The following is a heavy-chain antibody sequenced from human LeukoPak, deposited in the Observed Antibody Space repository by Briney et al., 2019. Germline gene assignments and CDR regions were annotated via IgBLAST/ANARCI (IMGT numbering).Heavy chain of an antibody. D-gene: IGHD3-10*01. V-gene: IGHV3-30-3*01. CDR1: GFTFSSYA. J-gene: IGHJ6*02. CDR2: ISYDGSNK. Sequence: PGGSLRLSCAASGFTFSSYAMHWVRQAPGKGLEWVAVISYDGSNKYYADSVKGRFTISRDNSKNTLYLQMNSLRAEDTAVYYCARDSYGSGTYYGMDVWGQGTTVTVSS. CDR3: ARDSYGSGTYYGMDV.